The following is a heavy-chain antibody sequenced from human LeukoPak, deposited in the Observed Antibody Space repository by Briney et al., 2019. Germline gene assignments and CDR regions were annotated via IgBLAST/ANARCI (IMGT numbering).Heavy chain of an antibody. V-gene: IGHV3-30*18. CDR2: ISYDGSNK. D-gene: IGHD4-17*01. J-gene: IGHJ4*02. Sequence: PGRSLRLSCAASGFTFSDYGMHWVRQAPSKGLEWVAVISYDGSNKYSADSVKGRFTISRDNSKNTLYLQMNSLRAEDTAVYYCAKDEDYGDYVLSYWGQGTLVTVSS. CDR3: AKDEDYGDYVLSY. CDR1: GFTFSDYG.